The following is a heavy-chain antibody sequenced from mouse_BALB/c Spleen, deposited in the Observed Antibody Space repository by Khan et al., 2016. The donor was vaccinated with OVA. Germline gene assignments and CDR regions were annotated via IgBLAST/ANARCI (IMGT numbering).Heavy chain of an antibody. Sequence: QVQLQQSGAELVKPGASVKLSCKTSGYTFTSYWIQWVKQRPGQGLGWIGQIFPVTGTTYYNENFKGKATLTVDTSSSTAYMQVSSLTSEDSAVYFCARGYFGNYEFVYWGQGTLVTVSP. CDR2: IFPVTGTT. J-gene: IGHJ3*01. CDR1: GYTFTSYW. D-gene: IGHD2-1*01. V-gene: IGHV1S132*01. CDR3: ARGYFGNYEFVY.